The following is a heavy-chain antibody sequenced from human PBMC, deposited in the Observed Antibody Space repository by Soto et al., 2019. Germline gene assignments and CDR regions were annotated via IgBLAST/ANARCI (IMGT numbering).Heavy chain of an antibody. D-gene: IGHD2-2*01. CDR1: RFTLRLYS. V-gene: IGHV3-30*07. J-gene: IGHJ6*02. CDR2: ISYDGSNK. Sequence: SASPSYDSTRFTLRLYSAHELRHGAVSELEWVAVISYDGSNKYYVDSVKGRFTISRDNAKNSLYLQMNSLRAEDTAVYYCARGDSVVVPAAREDYYGRDVWGQGTMVNVS. CDR3: ARGDSVVVPAAREDYYGRDV.